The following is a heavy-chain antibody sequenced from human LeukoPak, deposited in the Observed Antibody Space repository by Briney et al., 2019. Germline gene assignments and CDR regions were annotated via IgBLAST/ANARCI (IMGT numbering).Heavy chain of an antibody. Sequence: ASVTVSCKASGYTFTSYGISWVRHAPGQGLEWMGWISAYNGNTNYAQKLQGRVTMTTDTSTSTDYMELRSLRSDDTAVYYCARVVGATSDAFDIWGQGTMVTVSS. CDR1: GYTFTSYG. V-gene: IGHV1-18*01. CDR3: ARVVGATSDAFDI. J-gene: IGHJ3*02. D-gene: IGHD1-26*01. CDR2: ISAYNGNT.